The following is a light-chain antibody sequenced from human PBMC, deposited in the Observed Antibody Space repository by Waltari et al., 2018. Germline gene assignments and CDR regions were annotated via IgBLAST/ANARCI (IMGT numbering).Light chain of an antibody. CDR1: QDISDS. CDR2: GAS. CDR3: QQYDNLVT. V-gene: IGKV1-33*01. J-gene: IGKJ4*01. Sequence: DIQMTQSPSSLSASIGDRVTITGQASQDISDSLNWYQQKPGRAPKLLIYGASNLQTGVPSRFGGRGSGTDFAFTISSLQPEDSATYYCQQYDNLVTFGGGTKVEI.